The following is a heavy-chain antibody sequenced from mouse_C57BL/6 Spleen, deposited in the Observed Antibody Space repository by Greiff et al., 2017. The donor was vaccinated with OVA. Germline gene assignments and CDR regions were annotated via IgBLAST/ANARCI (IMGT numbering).Heavy chain of an antibody. CDR2: IDPSDSYT. CDR3: ALWLRREVFAY. V-gene: IGHV1-50*01. Sequence: VQLQQPGAELVKPGASVKLSCKASGYTFPSYWMQWVKQRPGQGLEWIGEIDPSDSYTNYNQKFKGKATLTVDTSSSTAYMQLSSLTSEDSAVYYCALWLRREVFAYWGQGTLVTVSA. J-gene: IGHJ3*01. D-gene: IGHD2-2*01. CDR1: GYTFPSYW.